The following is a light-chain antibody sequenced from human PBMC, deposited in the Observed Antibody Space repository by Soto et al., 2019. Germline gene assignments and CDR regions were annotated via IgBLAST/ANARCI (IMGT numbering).Light chain of an antibody. J-gene: IGKJ2*01. Sequence: DIQMTQSPSSLSASVGDRVTITCRASQSISSYLNWYQQKPGTAPKLLIYAASSLQSRVPSRFSGSGSGTDFTLTISSLQPEDFATYHCQQSYSTPYTFGQGTKLEIK. CDR1: QSISSY. V-gene: IGKV1-39*01. CDR2: AAS. CDR3: QQSYSTPYT.